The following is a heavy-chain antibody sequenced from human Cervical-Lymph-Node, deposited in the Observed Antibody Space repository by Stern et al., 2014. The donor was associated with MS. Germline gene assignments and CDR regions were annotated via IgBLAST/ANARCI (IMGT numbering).Heavy chain of an antibody. V-gene: IGHV1-58*03. CDR3: AAVSTWGP. CDR1: GFTFTSST. J-gene: IGHJ4*02. Sequence: MQLVESGPEMKKPGTSVNVSCKASGFTFTSSTVQWVRQARGQRLEWIGWIAVGTGKANYAQKFQGRVTISRDLSTDTAYMELSSLRSDDTAIYYCAAVSTWGPWGQGTPVTVSS. D-gene: IGHD3-16*01. CDR2: IAVGTGKA.